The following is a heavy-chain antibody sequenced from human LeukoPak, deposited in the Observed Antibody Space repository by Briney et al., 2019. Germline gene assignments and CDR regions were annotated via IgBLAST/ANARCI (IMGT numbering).Heavy chain of an antibody. CDR2: IYYSGST. CDR1: GGSISSYY. Sequence: SETLSLTCTVSGGSISSYYWSWIRQPPGKGLERIGYIYYSGSTNYNPSLKSRVTISVDTSKNQFSLKLSSVTAADTAVYYCARALSYRGYYFDYWGQGTLVTVSS. D-gene: IGHD4-11*01. V-gene: IGHV4-59*01. CDR3: ARALSYRGYYFDY. J-gene: IGHJ4*02.